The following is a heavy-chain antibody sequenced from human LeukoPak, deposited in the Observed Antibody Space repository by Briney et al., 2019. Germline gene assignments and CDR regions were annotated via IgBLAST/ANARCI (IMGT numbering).Heavy chain of an antibody. CDR2: ISTGGEST. D-gene: IGHD5-18*01. J-gene: IGHJ4*02. V-gene: IGHV3-23*01. CDR1: GFTFSSYA. Sequence: GGSLRLSCAASGFTFSSYAMSWVRQAPGKGLEWVSSISTGGESTYYVESVKGRFTISRDNSKNTLSLQVSSLRTEDTAVYYCAKDRYSYAFEYSDSWGQGTLVTVSS. CDR3: AKDRYSYAFEYSDS.